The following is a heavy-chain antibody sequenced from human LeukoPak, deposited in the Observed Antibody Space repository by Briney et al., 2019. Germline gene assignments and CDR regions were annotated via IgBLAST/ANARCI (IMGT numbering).Heavy chain of an antibody. CDR2: IYSGGST. V-gene: IGHV3-66*01. J-gene: IGHJ4*02. D-gene: IGHD2-2*01. CDR3: AREACSSTSCYAGYFDY. CDR1: GFTVSSNY. Sequence: SGGSLRLSCAASGFTVSSNYMSWVRQAPGKGLEWVSVIYSGGSTYYADSVKGRFTISRDNSKNTLYLQMNSLRAEDTAVYYCAREACSSTSCYAGYFDYWGQGTLVTVSS.